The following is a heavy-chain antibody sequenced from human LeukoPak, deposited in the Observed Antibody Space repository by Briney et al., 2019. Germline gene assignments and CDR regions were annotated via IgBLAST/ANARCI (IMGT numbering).Heavy chain of an antibody. J-gene: IGHJ6*02. CDR3: ARSFRERDYYYYGMDV. V-gene: IGHV1-8*01. CDR2: MNPNSGNT. CDR1: GYTFTSYD. D-gene: IGHD3-16*01. Sequence: ASVKVSCKASGYTFTSYDINWVRQATGQGLEWMGWMNPNSGNTGYAQKFQGRVTMTRNTSISTAYMELSSLRSEDTVVYYCARSFRERDYYYYGMDVWGQGTTVTVSS.